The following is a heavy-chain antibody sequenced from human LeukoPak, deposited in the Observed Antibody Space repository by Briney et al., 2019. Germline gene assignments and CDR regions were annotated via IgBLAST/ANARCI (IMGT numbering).Heavy chain of an antibody. CDR1: GFTFSAFA. J-gene: IGHJ6*02. Sequence: GGSLRLSCAASGFTFSAFAMNWVRQAPGKGLEWVSLISNSGGSTHSADSVRGRFIISRDNSNNTLYLQMNSLRAEDTAVYFCAKARLYCSSGTCSEHPAVYNGVDVWGQGTTVTVSS. V-gene: IGHV3-23*01. D-gene: IGHD2-15*01. CDR2: ISNSGGST. CDR3: AKARLYCSSGTCSEHPAVYNGVDV.